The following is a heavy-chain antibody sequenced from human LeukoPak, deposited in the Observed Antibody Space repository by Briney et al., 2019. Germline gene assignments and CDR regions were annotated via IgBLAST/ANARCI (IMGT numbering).Heavy chain of an antibody. V-gene: IGHV3-23*01. D-gene: IGHD3-3*01. CDR3: AKDDFWSGYRAL. CDR2: ISGSGGST. CDR1: GFTFSSYA. Sequence: SGGSLRLSCAASGFTFSSYAMSWVRQAPGKGLEWVSAISGSGGSTYYADSVKGRFTISRDNSKNTLYLQMNSLRAEDTAVYYCAKDDFWSGYRALWGQGTLVTVSS. J-gene: IGHJ4*02.